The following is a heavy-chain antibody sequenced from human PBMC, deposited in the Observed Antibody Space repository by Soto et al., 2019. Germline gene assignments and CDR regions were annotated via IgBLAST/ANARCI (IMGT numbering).Heavy chain of an antibody. CDR1: GFSSSSYA. D-gene: IGHD3-3*01. V-gene: IGHV3-23*01. CDR2: ISGSGGNT. J-gene: IGHJ4*02. Sequence: VLLLESGGGLIQPGGSLRLSCAVSGFSSSSYAMAWVRQAPGKGLEWVSAISGSGGNTYYADSAKGRFTISRDNSKNTLYLQMTSLRAEDTAVYYCARDPSYDFWSEVDYWGQGILVTVSS. CDR3: ARDPSYDFWSEVDY.